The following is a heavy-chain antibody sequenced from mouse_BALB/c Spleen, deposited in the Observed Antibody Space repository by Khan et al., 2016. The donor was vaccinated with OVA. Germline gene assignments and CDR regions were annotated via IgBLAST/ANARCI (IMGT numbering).Heavy chain of an antibody. V-gene: IGHV3-2*02. J-gene: IGHJ2*01. CDR2: ISYSGNT. CDR3: ARIYGGDFDY. Sequence: EVQLQESGPGLVKPSQSLSLTYTVTGYSITSDYAWNWIRQFPGNKLEWMGYISYSGNTKYNPSLKSRISITRDTSKNQFFLQVNSVTIEDTATYYCARIYGGDFDYWGQGTTLTVSS. D-gene: IGHD1-1*01. CDR1: GYSITSDYA.